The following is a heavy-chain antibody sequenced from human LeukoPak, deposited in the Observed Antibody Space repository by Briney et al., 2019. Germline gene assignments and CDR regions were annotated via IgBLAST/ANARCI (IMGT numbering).Heavy chain of an antibody. CDR1: GFTVSSNY. CDR3: ARIHTIFGVPYFDY. Sequence: GGSLRLSCAASGFTVSSNYMSWVRQAPGKGLEWVSVIYSGGSTYYAVSVKGRFTISRDNSKNTLYLQMNSLRAEDTAVYYCARIHTIFGVPYFDYWGQGTLVTVSS. J-gene: IGHJ4*02. CDR2: IYSGGST. D-gene: IGHD3-3*01. V-gene: IGHV3-66*01.